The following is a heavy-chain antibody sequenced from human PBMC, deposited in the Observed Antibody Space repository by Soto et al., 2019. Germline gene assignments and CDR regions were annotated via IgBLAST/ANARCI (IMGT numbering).Heavy chain of an antibody. CDR2: IWYDGSNK. Sequence: QVQLLESGGGVVQPGRSLRLSCAASGFTFSSYGMHWVRQAPGKGLEWVAVIWYDGSNKYYADSVKGRFTISRDNSKNTLDLQMQSLRAEDTDVYYCARDLVTRCDYWGQGTLVTVSS. CDR1: GFTFSSYG. D-gene: IGHD6-13*01. J-gene: IGHJ4*02. V-gene: IGHV3-33*01. CDR3: ARDLVTRCDY.